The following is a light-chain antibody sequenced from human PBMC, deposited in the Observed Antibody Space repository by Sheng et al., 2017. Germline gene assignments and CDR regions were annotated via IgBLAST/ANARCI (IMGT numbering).Light chain of an antibody. CDR2: KTS. CDR3: QQYNNYSGT. V-gene: IGKV1-5*03. Sequence: DIQVTQSPSTLSASVGDRVTITCRASQSIGDWLAWYQQKPGKVPKLLIYKTSSLESGVPSRFSGTGSGTEFTLSIYSLQPDDSATYYCQQYNNYSGTFGQGTKVEIK. CDR1: QSIGDW. J-gene: IGKJ1*01.